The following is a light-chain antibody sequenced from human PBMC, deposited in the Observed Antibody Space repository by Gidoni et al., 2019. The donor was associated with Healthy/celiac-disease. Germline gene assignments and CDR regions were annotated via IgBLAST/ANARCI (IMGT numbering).Light chain of an antibody. CDR1: QSVLYSSNNKNY. J-gene: IGKJ1*01. CDR3: QQYYSTPQGTWT. V-gene: IGKV4-1*01. Sequence: DIVMTQSPDSLAVSLGERATINCKSSQSVLYSSNNKNYLAWYQQKPGQPPKLLIYWASTRESGVPDRFSGSGSGTDFTLTISSLQAEDVAVYYCQQYYSTPQGTWTFGQGTKVEIK. CDR2: WAS.